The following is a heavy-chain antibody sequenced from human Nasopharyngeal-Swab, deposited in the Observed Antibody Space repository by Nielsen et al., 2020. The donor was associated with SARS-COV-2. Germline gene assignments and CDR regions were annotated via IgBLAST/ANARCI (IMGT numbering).Heavy chain of an antibody. J-gene: IGHJ6*03. D-gene: IGHD3-16*01. Sequence: WVRQAPGQGLEWMGWINTNTGNPTYAQGFTGRFVFSLDTSVSTAYLQISSLKAEDTAVYYCARGVDDYGGHYYYYYYMDVWGKGTTVTVSS. V-gene: IGHV7-4-1*02. CDR3: ARGVDDYGGHYYYYYYMDV. CDR2: INTNTGNP.